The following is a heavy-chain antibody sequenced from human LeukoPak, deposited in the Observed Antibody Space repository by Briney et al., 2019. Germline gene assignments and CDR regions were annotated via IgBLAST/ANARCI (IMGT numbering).Heavy chain of an antibody. CDR2: IYYSGST. D-gene: IGHD3-3*02. CDR3: ARQVAFGYWYFDL. CDR1: GGSIRSSSYY. Sequence: SETLSLTCTVSGGSIRSSSYYWGWIRQPPGKGLEWIGSIYYSGSTYYNASLKSRGTISVDTSKNQFSLKLNSVTAADTAVYFCARQVAFGYWYFDLWGRGTLVTVSS. J-gene: IGHJ2*01. V-gene: IGHV4-39*01.